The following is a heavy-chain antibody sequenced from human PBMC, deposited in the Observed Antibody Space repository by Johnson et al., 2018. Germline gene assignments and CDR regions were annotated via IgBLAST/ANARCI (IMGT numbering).Heavy chain of an antibody. CDR3: AKRGYSSSSEPWFFNYMDV. CDR1: GFPFSSYG. J-gene: IGHJ6*03. D-gene: IGHD6-6*01. Sequence: QVQLVQSGGGVVQPGRSLRLSCAASGFPFSSYGMHWVRQAPGKGLAWVAGISYDGSNKYYADSVKGRFTISRDNYKNTLYLQMNRLRAEDTAVYYFAKRGYSSSSEPWFFNYMDVWGKGTTVTVSS. V-gene: IGHV3-30*18. CDR2: ISYDGSNK.